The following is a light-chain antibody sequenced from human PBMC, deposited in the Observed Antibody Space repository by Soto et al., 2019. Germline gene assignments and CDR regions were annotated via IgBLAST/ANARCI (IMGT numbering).Light chain of an antibody. CDR1: QCVTNN. V-gene: IGKV3-15*01. Sequence: MSMSPGTLSVTKGKSATLCCRASQCVTNNLAWYQQKPGQAPRLLIYGASTRATGFPARFSGSVSGTEFTLTISSLQSEDFAVYHRQQYNYSPPTWTFGEGTKVDI. CDR3: QQYNYSPPTWT. CDR2: GAS. J-gene: IGKJ1*01.